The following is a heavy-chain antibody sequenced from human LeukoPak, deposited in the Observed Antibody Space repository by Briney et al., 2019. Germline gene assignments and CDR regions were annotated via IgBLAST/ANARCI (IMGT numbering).Heavy chain of an antibody. Sequence: PGGSLRLSCAASGFTFSNYWMTWVREAPGRGLGWVANIRQDGSEKYYVDSVKGRFTISRDNAKNSLYLQMDSLRAEDTAVYYCARDYVWGSDRYTDYWGQGTLVTVSS. D-gene: IGHD3-16*02. CDR1: GFTFSNYW. J-gene: IGHJ4*02. CDR3: ARDYVWGSDRYTDY. CDR2: IRQDGSEK. V-gene: IGHV3-7*05.